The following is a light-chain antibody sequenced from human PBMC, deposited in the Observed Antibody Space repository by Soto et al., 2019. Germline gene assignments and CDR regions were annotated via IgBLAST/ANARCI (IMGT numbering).Light chain of an antibody. V-gene: IGKV3-11*01. J-gene: IGKJ5*01. Sequence: EIVLTQSPATLSLSPGARAPLSCRASQSVSSYLAWYQQRPGQAPRLLIYGASTRATGIPARFSGSGSGTDFTLTISSLEPEDAAVYYCQQRSNWPLITFGQGTRLEI. CDR2: GAS. CDR1: QSVSSY. CDR3: QQRSNWPLIT.